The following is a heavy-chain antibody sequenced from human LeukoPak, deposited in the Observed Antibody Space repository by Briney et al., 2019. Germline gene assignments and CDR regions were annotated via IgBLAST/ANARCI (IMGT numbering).Heavy chain of an antibody. J-gene: IGHJ4*02. Sequence: PGGSLRLSCAASGFNFGVYGMHWVRQAPGKGLEWVGVIGHDGKYLKYVDSVRGRFTMSRDNSRNTLDLQMNGLGLEDTALYYCARDFGVGRYFDHCGQGTLVTVSS. CDR3: ARDFGVGRYFDH. V-gene: IGHV3-33*01. CDR2: IGHDGKYL. CDR1: GFNFGVYG. D-gene: IGHD3-10*01.